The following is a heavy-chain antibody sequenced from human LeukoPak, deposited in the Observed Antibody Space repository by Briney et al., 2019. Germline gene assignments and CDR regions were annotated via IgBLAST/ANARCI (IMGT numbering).Heavy chain of an antibody. CDR3: TRPDWQVNKGYFFDY. Sequence: GESLKISCKASGYSFSDHWIGWVRQMPGKGLEWMGIIYPGDSDTRYSPSFQGQVTISADESLSTAYLQWSSLKASDTAIYYCTRPDWQVNKGYFFDYWGQGTVVTVSS. D-gene: IGHD1/OR15-1a*01. V-gene: IGHV5-51*01. CDR1: GYSFSDHW. J-gene: IGHJ4*02. CDR2: IYPGDSDT.